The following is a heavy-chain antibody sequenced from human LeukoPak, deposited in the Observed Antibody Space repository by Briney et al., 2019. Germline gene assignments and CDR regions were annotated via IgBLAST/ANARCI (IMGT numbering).Heavy chain of an antibody. J-gene: IGHJ4*02. CDR3: ARPGSIAVAGPFDY. D-gene: IGHD6-19*01. V-gene: IGHV4-39*01. CDR2: IYYSGST. CDR1: GGSISGSSYY. Sequence: SETLSLTCTVSGGSISGSSYYWGWIRPPPGKGLEWIGSIYYSGSTYYNPSLKSRVTISVDTSKNQFSLKLSSVTAADTAVYYCARPGSIAVAGPFDYWGQGTLVTVSS.